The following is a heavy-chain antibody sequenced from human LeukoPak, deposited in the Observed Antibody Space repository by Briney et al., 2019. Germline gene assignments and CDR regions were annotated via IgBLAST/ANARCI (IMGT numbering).Heavy chain of an antibody. CDR1: GYTFTSYG. D-gene: IGHD3-10*01. CDR2: IGAYNGNT. J-gene: IGHJ4*02. CDR3: ARELYGSGSSYFDY. Sequence: ASVKVSCKASGYTFTSYGISWVRQAPGQGLEWMGWIGAYNGNTNYAQKLQGRVTMTTDTSTSTAYMELGSLRSDDTAVYYCARELYGSGSSYFDYWGQGTLVTVSS. V-gene: IGHV1-18*01.